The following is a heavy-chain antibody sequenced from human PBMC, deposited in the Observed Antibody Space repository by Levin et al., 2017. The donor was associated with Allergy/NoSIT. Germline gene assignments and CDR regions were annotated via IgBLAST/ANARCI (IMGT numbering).Heavy chain of an antibody. J-gene: IGHJ6*03. Sequence: PGGSLRLSCAASGFTFSSYGIHWVRQXXGKGLEWVAVIWDDGYKKYYADSVKGRFTISRDNSKNTLYLQMNSLRAEDTAVYYCARVLRFYYYYYMDVWGKGTTVTVSS. CDR3: ARVLRFYYYYYMDV. D-gene: IGHD5-12*01. CDR1: GFTFSSYG. V-gene: IGHV3-33*01. CDR2: IWDDGYKK.